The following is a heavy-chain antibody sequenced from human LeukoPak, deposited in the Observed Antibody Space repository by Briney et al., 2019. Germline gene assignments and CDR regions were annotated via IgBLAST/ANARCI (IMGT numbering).Heavy chain of an antibody. CDR1: GGSISSYY. Sequence: SETLSLTCTVSGGSISSYYWSWIRQPAGKGLEWIGRIYTSGSTNYNPSLKSRVTMSVDTSKNQFSLKLSSVTAADTAVYYCARSLAVAGVRSAFDIWGQGTMVTVSS. CDR3: ARSLAVAGVRSAFDI. V-gene: IGHV4-4*07. J-gene: IGHJ3*02. D-gene: IGHD6-19*01. CDR2: IYTSGST.